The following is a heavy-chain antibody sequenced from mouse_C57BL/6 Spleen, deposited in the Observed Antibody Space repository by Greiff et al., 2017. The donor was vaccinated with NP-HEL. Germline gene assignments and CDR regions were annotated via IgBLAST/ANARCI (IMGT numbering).Heavy chain of an antibody. CDR1: GYTFTDYN. CDR3: AGGIYSDFDY. V-gene: IGHV1-22*01. CDR2: INPNNGGT. Sequence: EVQLQQSGPELVKPGASVKMSCKASGYTFTDYNMHWVKQSHGKSLEWIGYINPNNGGTSYNQKFKGKATLTANKSSSTAYMELRSLTTEDSAVYYCAGGIYSDFDYWGQGTTLTVSS. D-gene: IGHD2-3*01. J-gene: IGHJ2*01.